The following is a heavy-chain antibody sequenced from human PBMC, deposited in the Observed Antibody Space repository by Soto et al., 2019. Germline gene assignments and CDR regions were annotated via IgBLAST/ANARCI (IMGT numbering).Heavy chain of an antibody. CDR1: GFTFSSYA. V-gene: IGHV3-30-3*01. D-gene: IGHD5-12*01. Sequence: QVQLVESGGGVVQPGRSLRLSCAASGFTFSSYAMHWVRQAPGKGLEWVAVISYDGSNKYYADSVKGRFTISRDNSKNTLYLQMNSLRAEDTAVYYCARDLMPKPRDGYTAHWGQGTLVTVSS. CDR2: ISYDGSNK. J-gene: IGHJ4*02. CDR3: ARDLMPKPRDGYTAH.